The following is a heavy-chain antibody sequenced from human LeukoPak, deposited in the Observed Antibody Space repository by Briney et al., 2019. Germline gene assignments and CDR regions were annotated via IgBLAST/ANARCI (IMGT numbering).Heavy chain of an antibody. Sequence: GGSLRLSCAASGFTLSSYAMSWVRQAPGKGLEWVSAISDTGNTYHADSVKGRFTVSRDSSKNTLFLQMNRLRPEDAAVYYCAKAPVTTCRGAFCYPFDYWGLGTLVTVSS. J-gene: IGHJ4*02. CDR1: GFTLSSYA. V-gene: IGHV3-23*01. D-gene: IGHD2-15*01. CDR3: AKAPVTTCRGAFCYPFDY. CDR2: ISDTGNT.